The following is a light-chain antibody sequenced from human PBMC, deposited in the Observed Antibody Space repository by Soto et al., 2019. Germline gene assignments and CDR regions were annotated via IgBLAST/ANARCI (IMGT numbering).Light chain of an antibody. CDR2: EVS. CDR3: CSYTSTMTNV. CDR1: GSYNF. Sequence: QSALTQPASVSGSPGQSITISCTVGSYNFVSWYQQHPGKAPKVLIYEVSKRPSGVSDRFSGSKSGNTASLTISGLQAEDEADYYCCSYTSTMTNVFGSGTKVTVL. V-gene: IGLV2-14*02. J-gene: IGLJ1*01.